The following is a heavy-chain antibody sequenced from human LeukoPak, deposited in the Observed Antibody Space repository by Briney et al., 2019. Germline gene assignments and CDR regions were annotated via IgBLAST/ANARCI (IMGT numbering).Heavy chain of an antibody. D-gene: IGHD3-9*01. CDR1: GFTFSSYA. J-gene: IGHJ4*02. V-gene: IGHV3-23*01. CDR2: ICGSGGST. Sequence: PGGSLRLSCAASGFTFSSYAMSWVRQAPGKGLEWVSAICGSGGSTYYADSVKGRFTISRDNSKNTLYLQMNSLRAEDTAVYYCAKLRGYDILTGYSDYWGQGTLVTVSS. CDR3: AKLRGYDILTGYSDY.